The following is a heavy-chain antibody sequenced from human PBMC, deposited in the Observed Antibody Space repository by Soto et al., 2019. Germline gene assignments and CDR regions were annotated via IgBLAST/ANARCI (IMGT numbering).Heavy chain of an antibody. Sequence: GGSLRLACAASGFIFSSFGMHWVSQAPVKGLEWLEHIWYDGSNTYYADSVTGRFTISRDNSRNTVYLQMNSLRAEDTAVYHCVRDLLGSGGHYWGQGTLVTVSS. CDR2: IWYDGSNT. D-gene: IGHD7-27*01. J-gene: IGHJ4*02. CDR1: GFIFSSFG. V-gene: IGHV3-33*01. CDR3: VRDLLGSGGHY.